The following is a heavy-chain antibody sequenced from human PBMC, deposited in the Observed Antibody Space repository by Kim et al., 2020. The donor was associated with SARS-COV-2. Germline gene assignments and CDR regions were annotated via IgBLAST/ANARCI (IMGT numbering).Heavy chain of an antibody. J-gene: IGHJ3*02. CDR3: ARVRRAPYDAFDI. Sequence: ASVKVSCKASGYTFTSYYMHWVRQAPGQGLEWMGIINPTGGSTTYAQKFQGRVTMTRDTSTSTVYMELSSLRSEDTGVYYCARVRRAPYDAFDIWGQGTMVTVSS. CDR1: GYTFTSYY. CDR2: INPTGGST. V-gene: IGHV1-46*01. D-gene: IGHD1-26*01.